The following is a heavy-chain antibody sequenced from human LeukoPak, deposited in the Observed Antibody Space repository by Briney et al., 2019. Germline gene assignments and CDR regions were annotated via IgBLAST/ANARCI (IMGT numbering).Heavy chain of an antibody. CDR3: ATIIVGATEIPVSYYYYGMGV. J-gene: IGHJ6*02. V-gene: IGHV1-24*01. CDR2: FDPEDGET. Sequence: ASVKVSCEVSGYTLTELSMHWVRQAPGKGLEWMGGFDPEDGETIYAQKFQGRVTMTEDTSTDTAYMELSSLRSEDTAVYYCATIIVGATEIPVSYYYYGMGVWGQGTTVTVSS. D-gene: IGHD1-26*01. CDR1: GYTLTELS.